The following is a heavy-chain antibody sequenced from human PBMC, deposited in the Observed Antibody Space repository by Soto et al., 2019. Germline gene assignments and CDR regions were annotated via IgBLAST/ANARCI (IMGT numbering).Heavy chain of an antibody. V-gene: IGHV1-18*01. CDR1: GYTFTSYG. Sequence: GASVKVSCKASGYTFTSYGISWVRQAPGQGLEWMGWISAYNGNTNYAQKLQGRVTMTTDTSTSTAYMELRSLRSDDTAVYYCATEGRYCSSTSCYARWFDPWGQGTLVTVSS. CDR2: ISAYNGNT. J-gene: IGHJ5*02. CDR3: ATEGRYCSSTSCYARWFDP. D-gene: IGHD2-2*01.